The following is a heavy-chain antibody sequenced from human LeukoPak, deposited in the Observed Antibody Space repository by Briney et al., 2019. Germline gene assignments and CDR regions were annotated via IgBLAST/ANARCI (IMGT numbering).Heavy chain of an antibody. V-gene: IGHV4-4*07. CDR3: ARGYSSSWSLDY. Sequence: SDTLSLTCTFSGGSISSYYWTWIRQPAGKGLEWIGRIYTSGNTNYNPSLKSRVTISVDKSKNQFSLKLSSVTAADTAVYYCARGYSSSWSLDYWGQGTLVTVSS. D-gene: IGHD6-13*01. CDR1: GGSISSYY. CDR2: IYTSGNT. J-gene: IGHJ4*02.